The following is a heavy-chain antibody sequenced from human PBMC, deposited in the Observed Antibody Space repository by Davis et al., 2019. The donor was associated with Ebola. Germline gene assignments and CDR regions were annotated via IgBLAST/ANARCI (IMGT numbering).Heavy chain of an antibody. J-gene: IGHJ1*01. CDR3: ATVPDAGGNFAYFQH. CDR1: GFTFSSYA. CDR2: ISGSGDST. Sequence: PSGSLSLSCAASGFTFSSYAMSWVRQAPGQGLEWVPGISGSGDSTYDADSAKSRFTISRDNSKNTLDLQMNSLRAEDTAVYYCATVPDAGGNFAYFQHWGQGTLVTVSS. V-gene: IGHV3-23*01. D-gene: IGHD4-23*01.